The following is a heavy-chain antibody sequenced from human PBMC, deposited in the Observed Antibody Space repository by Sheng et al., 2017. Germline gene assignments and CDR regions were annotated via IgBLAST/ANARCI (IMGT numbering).Heavy chain of an antibody. CDR2: ISAYNGNT. V-gene: IGHV1-18*01. CDR1: GYTFTSYG. Sequence: QVQLVQSGAEVKKPGASVKVSCKASGYTFTSYGISWVRQAPGQGLEWMGWISAYNGNTNYAQKLQGRVTMTTDTSTSTAYMELRSLRSDDTAVYYCARDLARILEWLPGEGFDPWGQGTLVTVSS. J-gene: IGHJ5*02. CDR3: ARDLARILEWLPGEGFDP. D-gene: IGHD3-3*01.